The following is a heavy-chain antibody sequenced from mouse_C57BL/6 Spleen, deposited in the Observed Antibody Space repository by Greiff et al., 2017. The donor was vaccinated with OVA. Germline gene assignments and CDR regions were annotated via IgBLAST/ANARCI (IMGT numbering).Heavy chain of an antibody. D-gene: IGHD2-1*01. CDR2: IDPENGDT. CDR3: TTSRYGNYQYYFDY. J-gene: IGHJ2*01. CDR1: GFNIKDYY. Sequence: EVQLQQSGAELVRPGASVKLSCTASGFNIKDYYMHWVKQRPEPGLEWIGWIDPENGDTEYASKFQGKATITADTSSNTAYLQLSSLTSEDTAVYYCTTSRYGNYQYYFDYWGQGTTLTVSS. V-gene: IGHV14-4*01.